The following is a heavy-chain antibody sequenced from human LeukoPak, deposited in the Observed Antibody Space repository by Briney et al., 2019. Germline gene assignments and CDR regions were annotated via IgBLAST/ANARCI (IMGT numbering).Heavy chain of an antibody. Sequence: GGSLRLSCAASGFTFSSYNMNWVRQAPGRGLEWVSSISSSSGYIYYADSLKGRFTISRDNAKSSLYLQMNSLRAEDTAVYYCARAPTFSGWFDYWGQGTLVTVSS. V-gene: IGHV3-21*01. CDR1: GFTFSSYN. D-gene: IGHD6-19*01. CDR3: ARAPTFSGWFDY. J-gene: IGHJ4*02. CDR2: ISSSSGYI.